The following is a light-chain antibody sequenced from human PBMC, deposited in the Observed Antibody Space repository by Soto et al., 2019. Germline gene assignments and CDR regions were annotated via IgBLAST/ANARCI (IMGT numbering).Light chain of an antibody. CDR1: QAINSW. J-gene: IGKJ1*01. Sequence: DIQMTQSPSSVYASAGDRVNITCRASQAINSWVGWYQQKPGEAPKLLIYSTSFLQSGVPSRFSGSGSGTDFILTISSLQPEDFATYFCQQAHSLPWTFGQGTKVELK. CDR2: STS. CDR3: QQAHSLPWT. V-gene: IGKV1-12*02.